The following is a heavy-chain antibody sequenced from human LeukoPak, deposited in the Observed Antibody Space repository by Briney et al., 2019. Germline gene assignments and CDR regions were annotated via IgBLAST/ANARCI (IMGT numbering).Heavy chain of an antibody. D-gene: IGHD3-10*01. CDR2: IYYSGST. CDR1: GGSISSYY. J-gene: IGHJ4*02. V-gene: IGHV4-59*01. Sequence: SETLSLTCTVSGGSISSYYWSWIRQPPGKGLEWIGYIYYSGSTNYNPSLKSRVTISVDTSKNQFSLKLSSVTAADTAVYYCARGLTYYYGSGSIIFDYWGQGTLVTVSS. CDR3: ARGLTYYYGSGSIIFDY.